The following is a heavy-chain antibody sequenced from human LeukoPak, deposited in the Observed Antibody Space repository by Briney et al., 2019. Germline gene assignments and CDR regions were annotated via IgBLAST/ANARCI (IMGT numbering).Heavy chain of an antibody. CDR2: INPNSGGT. Sequence: ASVKVSCKASGYTFTGYYMHWVRQAPGQGLEWMGWINPNSGGTNYAQKFQGRVTMTRDTSISTAYMELSRLRSDDTAVYYCARPNYDILTGYYMVNWFDPWGQGTLVTVSS. CDR1: GYTFTGYY. J-gene: IGHJ5*02. D-gene: IGHD3-9*01. CDR3: ARPNYDILTGYYMVNWFDP. V-gene: IGHV1-2*02.